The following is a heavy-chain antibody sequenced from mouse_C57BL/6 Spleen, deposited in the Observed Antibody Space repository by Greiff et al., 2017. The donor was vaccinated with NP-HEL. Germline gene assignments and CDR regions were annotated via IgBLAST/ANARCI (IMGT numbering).Heavy chain of an antibody. CDR3: ARGALSRAMDY. Sequence: QVQLQQSGPELVKPGASVKISCKASGYAFSSSWMNWVKQRPGKGLEWIGRIYPGDGDTNYNGKFKGKATLTADKSSSTAYMQLSSLTSEDSAVYFCARGALSRAMDYWGQGTSVTVSS. CDR2: IYPGDGDT. CDR1: GYAFSSSW. J-gene: IGHJ4*01. V-gene: IGHV1-82*01.